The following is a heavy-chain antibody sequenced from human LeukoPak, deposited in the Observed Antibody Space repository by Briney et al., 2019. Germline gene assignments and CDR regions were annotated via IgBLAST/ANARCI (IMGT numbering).Heavy chain of an antibody. CDR1: GFTFGSYG. D-gene: IGHD3-22*01. CDR2: IQYDGSNK. CDR3: ARVKYYYDSSGYYEYYFDY. V-gene: IGHV3-30*02. Sequence: GGSLRLSCTASGFTFGSYGIHWVRQAPGKGLEWVAFIQYDGSNKYYADSVKGRFIISRDNSKNTLYLQMNSLRAEDTAVYFCARVKYYYDSSGYYEYYFDYWGQGTLVTVSS. J-gene: IGHJ4*02.